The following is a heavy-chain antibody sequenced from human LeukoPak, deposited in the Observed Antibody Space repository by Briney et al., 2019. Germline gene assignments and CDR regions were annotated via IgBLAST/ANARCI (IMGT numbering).Heavy chain of an antibody. CDR1: GFTSSSSG. D-gene: IGHD3-9*01. CDR2: ISGNGAYT. J-gene: IGHJ4*02. Sequence: GGSLSLSCAASGFTSSSSGMSWVRQPPGRGLEWVSEISGNGAYTYYTDSVKGRFTISRYNSKNTLELQMNSLRAEDTAVYYCVKERLGYFDYWGQGALVTVSS. CDR3: VKERLGYFDY. V-gene: IGHV3-23*01.